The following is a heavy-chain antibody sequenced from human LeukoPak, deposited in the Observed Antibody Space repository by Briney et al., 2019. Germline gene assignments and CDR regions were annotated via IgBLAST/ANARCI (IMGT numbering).Heavy chain of an antibody. CDR3: AKKGSLVSQGNYFDY. CDR2: ISGSGGST. Sequence: PGGSLRLSCAASGFTFSSYAMSWVRQAPGKGLEWVSAISGSGGSTYYADSVKGRFTISRDNSKNILYLQMDSLRAEDTAVYYCAKKGSLVSQGNYFDYWGQGTLVTVSS. D-gene: IGHD2-2*01. J-gene: IGHJ4*02. CDR1: GFTFSSYA. V-gene: IGHV3-23*01.